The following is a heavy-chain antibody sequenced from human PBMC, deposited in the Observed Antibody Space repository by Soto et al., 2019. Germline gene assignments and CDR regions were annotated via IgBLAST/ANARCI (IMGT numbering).Heavy chain of an antibody. V-gene: IGHV1-3*01. D-gene: IGHD3-10*01. CDR3: ARGLLYKGEYFYYGMDV. Sequence: ASVKVSCKASGYTFTSYAMHWVRQAPGQRLEWMGWINAGNGNTKYSQKFQGRVTITGDTSASTAYMELSSLRSEDTAVYYCARGLLYKGEYFYYGMDVCGQXTTVTVSS. J-gene: IGHJ6*02. CDR1: GYTFTSYA. CDR2: INAGNGNT.